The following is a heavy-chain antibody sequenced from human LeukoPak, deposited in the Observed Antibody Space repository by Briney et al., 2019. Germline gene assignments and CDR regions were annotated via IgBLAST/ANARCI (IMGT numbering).Heavy chain of an antibody. D-gene: IGHD3-10*01. Sequence: GGFLRLSCAASGFTFSDYYMSWIRQAPGKGLEWVSSISSSSTYTHYADSVKGRFTISRDDAKNSLYLQMNSLRAEDTAVYYCARENFGQIDYWGQGTLVTVSS. CDR1: GFTFSDYY. CDR3: ARENFGQIDY. CDR2: ISSSSTYT. V-gene: IGHV3-11*06. J-gene: IGHJ4*02.